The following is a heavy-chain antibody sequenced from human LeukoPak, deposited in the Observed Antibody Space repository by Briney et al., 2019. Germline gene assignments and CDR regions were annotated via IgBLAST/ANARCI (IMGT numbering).Heavy chain of an antibody. CDR2: IYSGGST. CDR1: GFTVSSNY. V-gene: IGHV3-53*01. D-gene: IGHD5-12*01. Sequence: SXAASGFTVSSNYMSWVRQAPGKGLEWVSVIYSGGSTYYADSVKGRFTISRDNSKNTLYLQRNSLRAEDKAVYYCARXFGGYXXYXXYWGQGTLVTVSS. J-gene: IGHJ4*02. CDR3: ARXFGGYXXYXXY.